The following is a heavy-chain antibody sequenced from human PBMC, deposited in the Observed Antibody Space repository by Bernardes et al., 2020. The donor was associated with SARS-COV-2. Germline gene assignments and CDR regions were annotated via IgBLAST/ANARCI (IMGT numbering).Heavy chain of an antibody. V-gene: IGHV4-39*01. CDR3: ARSVGATSSTDF. D-gene: IGHD1-26*01. J-gene: IGHJ4*02. Sequence: SETLSLTCTVSGGSISSSRYYWGWIRQTPGQGLEWIGTVYYSGTVYYNPSLRGRLTISVDTSQNQFSLKLRSVTAADTAIYYCARSVGATSSTDFWGQGTLVTVSS. CDR2: VYYSGTV. CDR1: GGSISSSRYY.